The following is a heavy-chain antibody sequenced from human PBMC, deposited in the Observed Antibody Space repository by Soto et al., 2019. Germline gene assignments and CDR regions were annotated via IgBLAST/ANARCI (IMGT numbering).Heavy chain of an antibody. V-gene: IGHV1-8*01. J-gene: IGHJ4*02. D-gene: IGHD6-13*01. CDR1: GYTFTSYD. CDR2: MNPNRGNT. CDR3: ARGDSSRSTFPTDY. Sequence: QVQLVQSGAEVKKPGASVKVSCKASGYTFTSYDINWVRQATGQGLEWMGWMNPNRGNTGYAQKFQGRVTMTRNNSISTAYMELGSLRSEDTAGYYCARGDSSRSTFPTDYWGQGTLVTVSS.